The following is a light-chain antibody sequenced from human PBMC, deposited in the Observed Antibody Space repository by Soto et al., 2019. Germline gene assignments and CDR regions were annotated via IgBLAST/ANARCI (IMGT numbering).Light chain of an antibody. V-gene: IGKV3-15*01. CDR3: QQYYNLPRT. Sequence: EVVLTQSPVTLSLYPGERATLSCRASQSVSSSYLAWYQQKPGQAPRLLIHGATTRATGIPARFSGSGSGTEFTPTISSLQAEDFAVYYCQQYYNLPRTFGQGTKVDI. J-gene: IGKJ1*01. CDR2: GAT. CDR1: QSVSSSY.